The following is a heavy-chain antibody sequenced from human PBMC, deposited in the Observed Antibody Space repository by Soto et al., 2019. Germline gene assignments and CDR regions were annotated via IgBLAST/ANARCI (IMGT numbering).Heavy chain of an antibody. CDR1: GGSISSSSYY. V-gene: IGHV4-39*01. D-gene: IGHD5-12*01. Sequence: PSETLSLTCTVSGGSISSSSYYWDWIRQPPGKGLEWIGSIYYSGSTYYNPSLKSRVTISVDTSKNQFSLKLSSVTAADTAVYYCARQDSGYDSNFDYWGQGTLVTVSS. J-gene: IGHJ4*02. CDR2: IYYSGST. CDR3: ARQDSGYDSNFDY.